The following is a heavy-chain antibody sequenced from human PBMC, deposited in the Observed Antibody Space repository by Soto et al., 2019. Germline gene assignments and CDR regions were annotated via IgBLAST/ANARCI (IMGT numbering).Heavy chain of an antibody. J-gene: IGHJ4*02. Sequence: SETLSLTCAVSGYSISSGYYWGWIRQPPGKGLEWIGSIYHSGSTYYNPSLKSRVTISVDTSKNQFSLKLSSVTAADTAVYYCARDSSGWYGGYYFDYWGQGTLVTVSS. CDR1: GYSISSGYY. V-gene: IGHV4-38-2*02. D-gene: IGHD6-19*01. CDR2: IYHSGST. CDR3: ARDSSGWYGGYYFDY.